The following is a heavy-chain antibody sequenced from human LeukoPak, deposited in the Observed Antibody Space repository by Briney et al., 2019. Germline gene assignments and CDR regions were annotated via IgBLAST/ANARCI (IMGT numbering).Heavy chain of an antibody. CDR1: GGSISSSSYY. Sequence: SETLSLTCTVSGGSISSSSYYWGWIRQPPGKGLEWIGSIYYSGSTYYNPSLKSRVTISVDTSKNQFSLKLSSVTAADTAVYYCARAAPGGRFGELFWDYWGQGTLVTVSS. D-gene: IGHD3-10*01. J-gene: IGHJ4*02. CDR2: IYYSGST. V-gene: IGHV4-39*01. CDR3: ARAAPGGRFGELFWDY.